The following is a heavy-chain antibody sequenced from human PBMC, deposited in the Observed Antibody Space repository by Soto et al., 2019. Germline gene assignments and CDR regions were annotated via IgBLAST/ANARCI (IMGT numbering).Heavy chain of an antibody. D-gene: IGHD1-26*01. CDR3: ARVSRAVGASTTYDF. J-gene: IGHJ4*02. V-gene: IGHV1-2*02. Sequence: ASVKVSCKASGYTFTAHYIHWVRQAPGQGFEWMGRINPNSGDTSYAQRLQGRVTMTRDTSINTVFMKLSSLRSDDTALYYCARVSRAVGASTTYDFWAQGTLVTVSS. CDR1: GYTFTAHY. CDR2: INPNSGDT.